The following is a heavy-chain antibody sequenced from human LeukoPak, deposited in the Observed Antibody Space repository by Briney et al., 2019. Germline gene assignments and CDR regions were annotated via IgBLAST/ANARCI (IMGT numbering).Heavy chain of an antibody. V-gene: IGHV4-59*08. CDR3: ARLRSYAFDI. Sequence: PSETLSLTCTVSGGSMSSFYWGWIRQPPGKGLEWIGYIYYRGSTDYNPSLKSRVTISVDTSNNQFSLKLRSVTAADTAIYYCARLRSYAFDIWGQGTMVTVFS. J-gene: IGHJ3*02. CDR2: IYYRGST. CDR1: GGSMSSFY.